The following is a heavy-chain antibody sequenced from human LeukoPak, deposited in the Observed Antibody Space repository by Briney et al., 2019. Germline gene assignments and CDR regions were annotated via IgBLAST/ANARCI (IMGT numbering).Heavy chain of an antibody. Sequence: GESLRISCKGSGYSFTSYWISWVRQMPGKGLEWMGRIDPSDSYTNYSPSFQGHVTFSADKSISTAYLQWSSLKASDTAMYYCASLLDSSGWANDAFDIWGQGTMVTVSS. CDR1: GYSFTSYW. V-gene: IGHV5-10-1*01. J-gene: IGHJ3*02. CDR2: IDPSDSYT. CDR3: ASLLDSSGWANDAFDI. D-gene: IGHD6-19*01.